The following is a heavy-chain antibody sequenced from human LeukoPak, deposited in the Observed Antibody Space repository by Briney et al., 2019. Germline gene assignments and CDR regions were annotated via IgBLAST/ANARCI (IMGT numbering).Heavy chain of an antibody. Sequence: GGSLRLSCAVSGFTFSSYEMNWVRQAPGKGLEWVSYISSSGSTIYYADSVKGRFTISRDNAKNSLYLQMISLRAEDTAVYYCARVTNYAVDFWGQGTLVTVSS. D-gene: IGHD1-7*01. CDR1: GFTFSSYE. CDR3: ARVTNYAVDF. J-gene: IGHJ4*02. CDR2: ISSSGSTI. V-gene: IGHV3-48*03.